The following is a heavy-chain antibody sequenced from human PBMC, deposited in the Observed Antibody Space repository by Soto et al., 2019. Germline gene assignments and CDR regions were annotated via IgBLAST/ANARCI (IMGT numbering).Heavy chain of an antibody. CDR1: VFTFISYW. D-gene: IGHD6-13*01. J-gene: IGHJ4*02. Sequence: GWSLRLSCVFSVFTFISYWMNWVRQAPGKGLEWVANIKQDGSEKYYVASAKGRFTISRDNAKNSLYLQMNSLSAEDTAIYYCATSRTFDYWGQGTLVTVSS. V-gene: IGHV3-7*01. CDR3: ATSRTFDY. CDR2: IKQDGSEK.